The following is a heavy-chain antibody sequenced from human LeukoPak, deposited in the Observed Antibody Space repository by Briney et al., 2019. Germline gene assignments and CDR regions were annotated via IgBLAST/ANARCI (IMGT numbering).Heavy chain of an antibody. V-gene: IGHV1-69*05. CDR2: IIPIFGTA. CDR3: ARDSGNYWSGYYAFDP. D-gene: IGHD3-3*01. Sequence: SVKLSCKASGGTFSIYGVSWVRQAPGQGLEWMGGIIPIFGTANYAQKFQGRVTITTDESTSTAYMELSSLRSEDTAVYYCARDSGNYWSGYYAFDPWGQGTLVTVSS. CDR1: GGTFSIYG. J-gene: IGHJ5*02.